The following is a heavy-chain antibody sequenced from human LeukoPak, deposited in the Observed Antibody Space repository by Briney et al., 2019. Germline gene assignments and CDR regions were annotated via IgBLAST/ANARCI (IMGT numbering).Heavy chain of an antibody. CDR2: INPNSGGT. Sequence: ASVKVSCKASGYTFTGYYMHWVRQAPGQGLEWMGWINPNSGGTNYAQKFQGRVTMSRDTSISTAYMELSRLRSDDTAVYYCARDRPIYCSSTSCYGNVWFDPWGQGTLVTVSS. D-gene: IGHD2-2*01. J-gene: IGHJ5*02. CDR3: ARDRPIYCSSTSCYGNVWFDP. CDR1: GYTFTGYY. V-gene: IGHV1-2*02.